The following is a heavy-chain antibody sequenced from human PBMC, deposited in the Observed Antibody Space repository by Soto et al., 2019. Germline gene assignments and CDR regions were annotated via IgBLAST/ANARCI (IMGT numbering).Heavy chain of an antibody. D-gene: IGHD3-3*01. Sequence: SETVSLTCTVSGGSISSSSYYWGWIRQPPGKGLEWIGRIYYSGSTYYNPSLKSRVTISVDTSKNQFSLTLSSVPAADPAAYNRANDVLRFLEWLPHTVSGMEVWGPGTTVT. CDR1: GGSISSSSYY. CDR3: ANDVLRFLEWLPHTVSGMEV. CDR2: IYYSGST. J-gene: IGHJ6*02. V-gene: IGHV4-39*01.